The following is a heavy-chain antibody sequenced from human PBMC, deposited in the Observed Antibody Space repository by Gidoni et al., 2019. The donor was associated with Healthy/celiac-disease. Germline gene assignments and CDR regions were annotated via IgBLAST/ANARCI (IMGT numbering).Heavy chain of an antibody. CDR1: GFTVRSNY. D-gene: IGHD3-10*01. J-gene: IGHJ5*02. Sequence: EVQLVESGGGLIQPGGSLRLSCAASGFTVRSNYMSWVRPAPGKGLEWVSVIYSGGSTYYADSVKGRFTISRDNSKKTLYLQMNSLRAEDTAVYHCARGLGVLWFGELLSWGQGTLVTVSS. CDR2: IYSGGST. V-gene: IGHV3-53*01. CDR3: ARGLGVLWFGELLS.